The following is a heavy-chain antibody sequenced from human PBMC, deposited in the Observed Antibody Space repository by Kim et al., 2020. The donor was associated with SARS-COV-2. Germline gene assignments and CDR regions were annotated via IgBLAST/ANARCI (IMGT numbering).Heavy chain of an antibody. V-gene: IGHV3-21*01. D-gene: IGHD2-2*01. J-gene: IGHJ4*02. Sequence: QSVKGRFAISGDNAKNSLYLQMNSLGVEDTAVYYCASPYCTTASCPPFFWGQGTLVTVSS. CDR3: ASPYCTTASCPPFF.